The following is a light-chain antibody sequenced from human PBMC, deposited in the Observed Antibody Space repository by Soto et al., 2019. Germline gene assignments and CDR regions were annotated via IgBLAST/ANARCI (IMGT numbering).Light chain of an antibody. V-gene: IGKV3-20*01. CDR2: GAS. Sequence: EIVLTQSPGTLSLSPGERATLSCRASQSVSNNYLAWYQQKPGQAPRLLIYGASNRATGIPDRFSGSGSGTDFTLTISRLEPEDFATYYCQQSYSTPVTFGQGTKVDIK. CDR1: QSVSNNY. J-gene: IGKJ1*01. CDR3: QQSYSTPVT.